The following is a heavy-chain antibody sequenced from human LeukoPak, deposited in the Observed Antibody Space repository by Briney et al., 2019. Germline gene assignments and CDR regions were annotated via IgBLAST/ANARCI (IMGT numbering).Heavy chain of an antibody. CDR1: GYTFTDYY. V-gene: IGHV1-2*02. J-gene: IGHJ4*02. CDR2: INPNNGGT. CDR3: ARDRGGGSGTYYILY. Sequence: ASVKVSCKASGYTFTDYYMHWVRQAPGQGLEWLGWINPNNGGTNYAQKFQGRVAMTRDTSISTAYMELSSLRSDDTAVYYCARDRGGGSGTYYILYWGLGSLVTVSS. D-gene: IGHD3-10*01.